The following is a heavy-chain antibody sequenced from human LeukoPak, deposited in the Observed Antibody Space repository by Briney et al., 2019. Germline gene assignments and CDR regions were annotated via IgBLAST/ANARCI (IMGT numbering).Heavy chain of an antibody. CDR2: ISSSSSYM. Sequence: GGSLRLSCAASGFTFSTYSINWVRQAPGKGLEWVSSISSSSSYMSYADSVKGRFTISRDNAKNSLSLQMNSLRAEDTAVYYCARALNYYDIDYWGQGTLVTVSS. CDR3: ARALNYYDIDY. D-gene: IGHD3-22*01. J-gene: IGHJ4*02. V-gene: IGHV3-21*01. CDR1: GFTFSTYS.